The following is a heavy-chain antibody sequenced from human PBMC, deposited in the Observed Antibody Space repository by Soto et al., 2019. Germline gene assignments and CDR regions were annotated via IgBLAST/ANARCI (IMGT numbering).Heavy chain of an antibody. D-gene: IGHD2-21*02. CDR3: ARSIVVVTAADY. J-gene: IGHJ4*02. CDR2: INAGNGNT. CDR1: GYTFTSYA. Sequence: QVQLVQSGAEVKKPGASVKVSCKASGYTFTSYAMHWVRQAPGQRLEWMGWINAGNGNTKYSQKFQGRVTITRDTYASTAYMEMSSLRSEDTAVYYCARSIVVVTAADYWGQRTLVTVSS. V-gene: IGHV1-3*01.